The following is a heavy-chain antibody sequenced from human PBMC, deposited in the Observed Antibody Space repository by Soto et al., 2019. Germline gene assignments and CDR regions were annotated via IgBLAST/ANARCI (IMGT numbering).Heavy chain of an antibody. J-gene: IGHJ4*02. Sequence: QVQLQQWGAGLLKPSETLSLTCAVYGGSFSGYYWTWIRQPPGTGLEWIGDINHSGSTNYNPSLKXXVTISVDTSKNQFSLKLTSVTAADPAVYYCARDKITGLFDYWGQGTLVTVSS. CDR2: INHSGST. D-gene: IGHD2-8*02. V-gene: IGHV4-34*01. CDR3: ARDKITGLFDY. CDR1: GGSFSGYY.